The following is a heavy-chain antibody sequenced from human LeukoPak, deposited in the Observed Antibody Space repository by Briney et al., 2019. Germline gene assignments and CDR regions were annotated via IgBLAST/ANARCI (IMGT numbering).Heavy chain of an antibody. CDR2: IFASGTT. V-gene: IGHV4-4*07. J-gene: IGHJ4*02. CDR3: ASSGGSSSFDY. D-gene: IGHD1-26*01. CDR1: GVSISSYS. Sequence: KASETLSFTCTVSGVSISSYSWNWIRQPAGRGLEWIGHIFASGTTSYNPSLKSRVTMSVDTSKNQFSLKVTSVTAADTAVYYCASSGGSSSFDYWGQGTLATVSS.